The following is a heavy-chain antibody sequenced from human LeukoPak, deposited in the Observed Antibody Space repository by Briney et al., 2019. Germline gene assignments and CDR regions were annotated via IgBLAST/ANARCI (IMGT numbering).Heavy chain of an antibody. Sequence: GGSLRLSCAASGFTFSSYAMSWVRQAPGKGQEWVSAISGSGGSTYYADSVKGRFTISRDNSKNTLYLQMNSLRAEDTAVYYCAKAIVVPAAIRYFDYWGQGTLVTVSS. CDR2: ISGSGGST. CDR3: AKAIVVPAAIRYFDY. V-gene: IGHV3-23*01. D-gene: IGHD2-2*01. J-gene: IGHJ4*02. CDR1: GFTFSSYA.